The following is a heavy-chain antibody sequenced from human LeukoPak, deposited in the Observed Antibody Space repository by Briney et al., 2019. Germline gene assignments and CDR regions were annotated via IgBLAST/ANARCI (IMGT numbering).Heavy chain of an antibody. D-gene: IGHD2-15*01. V-gene: IGHV3-64*01. J-gene: IGHJ5*02. CDR1: GFTFSSYA. CDR2: ISSNGGST. CDR3: ARSNLGYCSGGSCSNWFDP. Sequence: GGPLRLSCAASGFTFSSYAMHWFRQAPGNRLEYVSAISSNGGSTYYANSVKGRFTISRDNSKNTLYLQMGSLRAEDTAVYYCARSNLGYCSGGSCSNWFDPWGQGTLVTVSS.